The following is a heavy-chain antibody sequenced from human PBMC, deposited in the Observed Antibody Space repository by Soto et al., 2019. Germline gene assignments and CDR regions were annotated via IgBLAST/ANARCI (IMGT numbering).Heavy chain of an antibody. CDR2: ISSDGSST. V-gene: IGHV3-74*01. Sequence: GGSLRLSCAASGFTLSGHWMHWVRQAPGKGLVWVSRISSDGSSTSYADSVKGRFTISRDNTKNTLYLQMNSLRAEDTAVYYCASPYSSSWYAADYWGQGTLVTVSS. CDR3: ASPYSSSWYAADY. J-gene: IGHJ4*02. CDR1: GFTLSGHW. D-gene: IGHD6-13*01.